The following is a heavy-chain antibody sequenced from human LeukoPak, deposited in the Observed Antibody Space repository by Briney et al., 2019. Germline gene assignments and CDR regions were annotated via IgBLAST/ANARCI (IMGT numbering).Heavy chain of an antibody. Sequence: ASVKVSCKASGYTFTSYTIHWVRQAPGQSLEWMGWISVGRGDSKCSQEFQGRVTLTRDTSATTAYLEVSSLRPEDTAVYYCARGPSSYFYMDVWGKGTTVTISS. V-gene: IGHV1-3*03. CDR3: ARGPSSYFYMDV. CDR1: GYTFTSYT. J-gene: IGHJ6*03. CDR2: ISVGRGDS.